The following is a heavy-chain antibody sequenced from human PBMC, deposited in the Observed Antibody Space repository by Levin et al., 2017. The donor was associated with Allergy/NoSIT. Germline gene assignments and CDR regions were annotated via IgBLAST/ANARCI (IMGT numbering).Heavy chain of an antibody. CDR2: ISSSGSTI. D-gene: IGHD5-12*01. Sequence: GESLKISCAASGFTFSDYYMSWIRQAPGKGLEWVSYISSSGSTIYYADSVKGRFTISRDNAKNSLYLQMNSLRAEDTAVYYCARDGGSGYVGDHTYYYYGMDVWGQGTTVTVSS. V-gene: IGHV3-11*01. CDR3: ARDGGSGYVGDHTYYYYGMDV. CDR1: GFTFSDYY. J-gene: IGHJ6*02.